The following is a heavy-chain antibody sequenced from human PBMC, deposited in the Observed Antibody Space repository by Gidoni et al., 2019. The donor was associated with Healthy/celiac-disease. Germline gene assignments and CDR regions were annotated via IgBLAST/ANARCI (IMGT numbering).Heavy chain of an antibody. D-gene: IGHD2-2*01. CDR2: INPRCGST. J-gene: IGHJ4*02. V-gene: IGHV1-46*01. Sequence: QVQLVQSGAEVKKPGASVKVSCKASGYTFPSYYMHWVRQAPGQGLEWMGIINPRCGSTSYEQKFQGRVNMTRDTSTSKVYMERSSMRAEDTAVYYCARAQYCSSTSCPFDYWGQGTLVTVSS. CDR3: ARAQYCSSTSCPFDY. CDR1: GYTFPSYY.